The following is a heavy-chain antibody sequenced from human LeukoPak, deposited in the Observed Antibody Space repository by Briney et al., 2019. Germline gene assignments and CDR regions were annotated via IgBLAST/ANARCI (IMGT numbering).Heavy chain of an antibody. D-gene: IGHD1-26*01. Sequence: SETLSLTCTVSGGSIGSTTYYWGWIRQPPGKELECIGSIYYSGSTYYNPSLKSRVTISLDTSKNQFSLKLSSVTAADTAVYYCARHKQSGTYYDAFDIWGQGTMVTVSS. CDR3: ARHKQSGTYYDAFDI. CDR1: GGSIGSTTYY. CDR2: IYYSGST. V-gene: IGHV4-39*01. J-gene: IGHJ3*02.